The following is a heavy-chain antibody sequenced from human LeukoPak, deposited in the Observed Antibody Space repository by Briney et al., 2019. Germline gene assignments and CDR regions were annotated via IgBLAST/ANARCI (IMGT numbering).Heavy chain of an antibody. CDR1: GGSISSYY. V-gene: IGHV4-59*01. CDR3: ARDGGYSYAHNWFDP. J-gene: IGHJ5*02. Sequence: SETLSLTCTVSGGSISSYYWSWICQPPRKGLGWMGYIYYSGGTNYTPSLKSRVTLSVDTSKTQFSLRLSSVTAADTAVYYCARDGGYSYAHNWFDPWGQGTLVTVSS. CDR2: IYYSGGT. D-gene: IGHD5-18*01.